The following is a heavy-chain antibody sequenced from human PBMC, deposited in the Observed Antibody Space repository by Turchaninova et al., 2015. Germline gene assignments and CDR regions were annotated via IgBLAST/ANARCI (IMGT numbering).Heavy chain of an antibody. Sequence: QVQLVEYGGGWVKQGGSRRLIGAASGCTFSDYEMRLIRQAPGKGLELLSYISRGGSTKYYADSVKGRFTISRDNAKNSLYLQMDSLRGEDTAVYYCARERSKLDPDDYWGQGTLVTVSS. CDR1: GCTFSDYE. J-gene: IGHJ4*02. V-gene: IGHV3-11*04. CDR3: ARERSKLDPDDY. CDR2: ISRGGSTK. D-gene: IGHD1-1*01.